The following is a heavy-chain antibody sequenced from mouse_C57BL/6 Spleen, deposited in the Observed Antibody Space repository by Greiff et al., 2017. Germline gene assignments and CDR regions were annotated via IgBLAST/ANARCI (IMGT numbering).Heavy chain of an antibody. CDR3: ARSGGLYDGYFAMDY. CDR1: GYTFTSYW. J-gene: IGHJ4*01. V-gene: IGHV1-52*01. Sequence: VQLQQPGAELVRPGSSVKLSCKASGYTFTSYWMHWVKQRPIQGLEWIGNIDPSDSETHYNQKFKDKATLTVDKSSSTAYMQLSSLTSEDSAVYYCARSGGLYDGYFAMDYWGQGTSVTVSS. D-gene: IGHD2-3*01. CDR2: IDPSDSET.